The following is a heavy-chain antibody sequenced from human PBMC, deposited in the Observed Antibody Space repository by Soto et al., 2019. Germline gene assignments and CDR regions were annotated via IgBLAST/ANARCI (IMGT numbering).Heavy chain of an antibody. J-gene: IGHJ5*02. D-gene: IGHD3-10*01. Sequence: GSGPTLVNPTQTLTLTCTFSGLSLNTSGVGVGWIRQPPGKALEWLALIHWNDDKRYSPSLKTRLTITKDTSKNQVVLIMTNMDPVDTATYYCVHGFGNYYGNNWFDPWGQGTLVTVSS. CDR3: VHGFGNYYGNNWFDP. V-gene: IGHV2-5*01. CDR2: IHWNDDK. CDR1: GLSLNTSGVG.